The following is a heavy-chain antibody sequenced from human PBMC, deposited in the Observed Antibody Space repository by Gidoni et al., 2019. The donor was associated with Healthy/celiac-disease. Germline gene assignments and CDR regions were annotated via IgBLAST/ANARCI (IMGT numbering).Heavy chain of an antibody. CDR1: GGTFSSYA. D-gene: IGHD3-3*01. CDR2: ISPILGIA. J-gene: IGHJ4*02. CDR3: ARVRITIFGVANYYFDY. V-gene: IGHV1-69*09. Sequence: QVQLVQYGAAGKEPGSPVKVSCKASGGTFSSYAISWVRQAPGQGLEWLRRISPILGIANYAQKFQGRVTITADKSTSTAYMELSSLRSEDTALYYCARVRITIFGVANYYFDYWGQGTLVTVSS.